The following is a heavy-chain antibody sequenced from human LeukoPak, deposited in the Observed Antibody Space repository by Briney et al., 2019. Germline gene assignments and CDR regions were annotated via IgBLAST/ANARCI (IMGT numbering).Heavy chain of an antibody. J-gene: IGHJ3*02. Sequence: GGSLRLSCAASGFTFDDYGMSWVRQAPGKGLEWVSGINWNGGSTGYADSVKGRFTISRDNAKNSLYLQMNSLRAEDTALYYCARVWRGYCSSTSCYGAFDIWGQGTMVTVSS. D-gene: IGHD2-2*01. CDR3: ARVWRGYCSSTSCYGAFDI. V-gene: IGHV3-20*04. CDR2: INWNGGST. CDR1: GFTFDDYG.